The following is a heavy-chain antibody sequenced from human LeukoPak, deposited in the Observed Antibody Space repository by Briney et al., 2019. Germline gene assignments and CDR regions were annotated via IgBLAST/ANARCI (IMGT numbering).Heavy chain of an antibody. Sequence: SETLSLTCAVYGGSFSGYYWSWIRQPPGKGLEWIGEINHSGSTNYNPSLKSRVTISVDTSKNQFSLKLSSVTAADTAVYYCARDQPVAAAGFDYWGQGTLVTVSS. V-gene: IGHV4-34*01. J-gene: IGHJ4*02. CDR3: ARDQPVAAAGFDY. CDR2: INHSGST. D-gene: IGHD6-13*01. CDR1: GGSFSGYY.